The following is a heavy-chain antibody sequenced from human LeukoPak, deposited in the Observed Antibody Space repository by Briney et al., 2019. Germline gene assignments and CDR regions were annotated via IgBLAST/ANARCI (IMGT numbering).Heavy chain of an antibody. Sequence: QTGGSLRLSCAASGFTFSTYAMHWVRQAPGKGLEWVAVISYDGSNKYYADSVKGRFTISRDNSKNTLYLQMNSLRAEDTAVYYCASLGVVVIYSDKRNNWFDPWGQGTLVTVSS. V-gene: IGHV3-30-3*01. CDR1: GFTFSTYA. CDR3: ASLGVVVIYSDKRNNWFDP. CDR2: ISYDGSNK. J-gene: IGHJ5*02. D-gene: IGHD3-22*01.